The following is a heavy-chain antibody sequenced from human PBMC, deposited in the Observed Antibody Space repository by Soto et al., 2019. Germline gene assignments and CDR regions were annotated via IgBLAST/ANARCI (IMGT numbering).Heavy chain of an antibody. CDR1: GGAFSSGGYY. D-gene: IGHD1-1*01. CDR2: IFSSGST. Sequence: QVQLLESGPGLVKPSQTLSLTCTVSGGAFSSGGYYWNWIRQHPGKGLEWIGYIFSSGSTSYNPSLKRRLTTSLDTSKNQFSLQLRSVSAADTAVYYCAGGRDAYKSGYWGQGTLVTVSS. CDR3: AGGRDAYKSGY. J-gene: IGHJ4*02. V-gene: IGHV4-31*03.